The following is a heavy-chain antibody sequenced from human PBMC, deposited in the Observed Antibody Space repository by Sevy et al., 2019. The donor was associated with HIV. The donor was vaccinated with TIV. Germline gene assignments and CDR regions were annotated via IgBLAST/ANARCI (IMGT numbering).Heavy chain of an antibody. Sequence: GGSLRLSCASSGFTFSSYWMSWVRQAPGKGLEWVANIKQDGSEKYYVDSVKGRFTISKDNAKNSLYLQMNGLRAEDTAVYYCARDPYGSGSHFDYWGQGTLVTVSS. V-gene: IGHV3-7*01. CDR2: IKQDGSEK. CDR3: ARDPYGSGSHFDY. D-gene: IGHD3-10*01. J-gene: IGHJ4*02. CDR1: GFTFSSYW.